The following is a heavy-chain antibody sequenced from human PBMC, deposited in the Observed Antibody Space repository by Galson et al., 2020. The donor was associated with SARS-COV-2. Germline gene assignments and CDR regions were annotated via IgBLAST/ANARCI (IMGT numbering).Heavy chain of an antibody. V-gene: IGHV4-59*01. Sequence: SETLSLTCTVSGGSISSYYWSWIRQPPGKGLEWIGYIYYSGSTNYNPSLKSRVTISVDTSKNQFSLKLSSVTAADTAVYYCARGIVEVVGATPAYAFDIWGQGTMVTVSS. CDR2: IYYSGST. J-gene: IGHJ3*02. CDR1: GGSISSYY. D-gene: IGHD2-15*01. CDR3: ARGIVEVVGATPAYAFDI.